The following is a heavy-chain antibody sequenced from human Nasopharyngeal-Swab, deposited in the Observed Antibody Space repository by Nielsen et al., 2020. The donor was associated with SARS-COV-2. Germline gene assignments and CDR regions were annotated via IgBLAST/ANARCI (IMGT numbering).Heavy chain of an antibody. J-gene: IGHJ4*02. D-gene: IGHD3-3*01. CDR3: ASSPYDFWSGYRFDY. CDR2: IYYSGST. V-gene: IGHV4-59*13. Sequence: ESLKISCTVSGGSISSYYWSGSRQPPGKGLEWIGYIYYSGSTNYNPSLKSRVTISVDTSKNQFSLKLSSVTAADTAVYYCASSPYDFWSGYRFDYWGQGTLVTVSS. CDR1: GGSISSYY.